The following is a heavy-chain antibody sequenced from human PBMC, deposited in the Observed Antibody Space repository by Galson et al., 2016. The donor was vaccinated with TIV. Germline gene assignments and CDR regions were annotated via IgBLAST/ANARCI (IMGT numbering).Heavy chain of an antibody. V-gene: IGHV3-66*01. CDR1: GIPVSENY. D-gene: IGHD2-15*01. CDR2: IYGGGDT. CDR3: ARDRVVGATYYNYYFGMDV. Sequence: SLRLSCAASGIPVSENYMTWVRQAPGKGLEWVSVIYGGGDTYYSESVMGRFTISRDKSKDILYLHMNGLRVDDTAIYYCARDRVVGATYYNYYFGMDVWGQGTTVTVSS. J-gene: IGHJ6*02.